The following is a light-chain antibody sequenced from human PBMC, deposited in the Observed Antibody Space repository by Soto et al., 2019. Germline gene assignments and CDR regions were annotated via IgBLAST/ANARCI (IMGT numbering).Light chain of an antibody. Sequence: DIQMTQSPSSVSASAGDRVTITCRASQHINIYLTWYQKRPGKAPKLLIYGGSTLQPGVPSRFSGSGSGTEFTLTISSLQAEDFATYHCLQTRSFPLTFGGGTKVEIK. CDR2: GGS. J-gene: IGKJ4*01. CDR1: QHINIY. CDR3: LQTRSFPLT. V-gene: IGKV1-12*01.